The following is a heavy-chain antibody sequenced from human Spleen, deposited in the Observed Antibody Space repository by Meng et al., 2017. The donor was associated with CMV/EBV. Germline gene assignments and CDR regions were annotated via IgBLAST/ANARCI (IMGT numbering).Heavy chain of an antibody. V-gene: IGHV1-46*01. CDR1: YH. CDR3: ARARIKCSGGSCYFADNWFDS. CDR2: INTNTGDP. J-gene: IGHJ5*01. Sequence: YHLHWVRQAPGQGFEWMGVINTNTGDPSKAQKFQGRVTMARDTSTDTAYMELSSLRSEDTAVYYCARARIKCSGGSCYFADNWFDSWGQGTLVTVSS. D-gene: IGHD2-15*01.